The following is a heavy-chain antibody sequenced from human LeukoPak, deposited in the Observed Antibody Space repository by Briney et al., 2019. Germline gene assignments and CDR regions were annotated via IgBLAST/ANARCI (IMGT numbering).Heavy chain of an antibody. CDR3: ARSALSGFDI. Sequence: SETLSLTCIMSGGSINNYYWSWIRQPAGKGPEWIERFYASGTTYYNPALNSRAAVSMDMSKNHFSLKLTSVTAADTAVYYCARSALSGFDIWGQGTMVTVSS. CDR1: GGSINNYY. J-gene: IGHJ3*02. D-gene: IGHD3-9*01. V-gene: IGHV4-4*07. CDR2: FYASGTT.